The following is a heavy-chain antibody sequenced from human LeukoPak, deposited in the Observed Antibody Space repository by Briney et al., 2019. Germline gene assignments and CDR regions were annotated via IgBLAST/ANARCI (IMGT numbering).Heavy chain of an antibody. J-gene: IGHJ4*02. V-gene: IGHV3-30*02. D-gene: IGHD1-7*01. Sequence: GGSLRLSCAASGFTFSSYGMHWVRQAPGKRLEWVAFIRYDGSSKYYADSVKGRFTISRDNSKNTLYLQMNSLRAEDTAVYYCARDAHWNYRERYYFDYWGQGTLVTVSS. CDR2: IRYDGSSK. CDR1: GFTFSSYG. CDR3: ARDAHWNYRERYYFDY.